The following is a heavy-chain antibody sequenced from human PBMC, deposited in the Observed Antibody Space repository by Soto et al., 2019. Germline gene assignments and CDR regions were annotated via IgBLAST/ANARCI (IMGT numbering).Heavy chain of an antibody. D-gene: IGHD3-10*01. V-gene: IGHV3-13*04. Sequence: EVPLVESGGGLVQPGGSLRLSCAASGFTFSSYDMHWVRQATGKGLEWVSAIGTAGDTYYPGSVKGRFTISRENAKNSLYLQMNSLRAGDTAVYYCARGILWFGEGYYGMDVWGQGTTVTVSS. CDR1: GFTFSSYD. J-gene: IGHJ6*02. CDR3: ARGILWFGEGYYGMDV. CDR2: IGTAGDT.